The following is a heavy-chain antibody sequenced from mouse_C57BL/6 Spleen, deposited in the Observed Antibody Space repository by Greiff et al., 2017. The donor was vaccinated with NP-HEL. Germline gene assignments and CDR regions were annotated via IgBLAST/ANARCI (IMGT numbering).Heavy chain of an antibody. D-gene: IGHD1-1*01. V-gene: IGHV1-22*01. J-gene: IGHJ2*01. CDR1: GYTFTDYN. CDR2: INPNNGGT. CDR3: ARSGYYGPNY. Sequence: EVQLQQSGPELVKPGASVKTSCKASGYTFTDYNMHWVKQSHGKSLEWIGYINPNNGGTSYNQKFKGKATLTVNKSSSTAYMELRSLTSEDSAVYYCARSGYYGPNYWGQGTTLTVSS.